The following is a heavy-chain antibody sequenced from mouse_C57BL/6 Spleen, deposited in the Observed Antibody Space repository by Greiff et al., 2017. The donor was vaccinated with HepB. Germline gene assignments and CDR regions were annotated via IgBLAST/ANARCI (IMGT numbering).Heavy chain of an antibody. CDR3: ARSYGSSHGGFAY. D-gene: IGHD1-1*01. CDR1: GYTFTDYN. J-gene: IGHJ3*01. V-gene: IGHV1-18*01. Sequence: EVQLQQSGPELVKPGASVKIPCKASGYTFTDYNMDWVKQSHGKSLEWIGDINPNNGGTIYNQKFKGKATLTVDKSSSTAYMELRSLTSEDTAVYYCARSYGSSHGGFAYWGQGTLVTVSA. CDR2: INPNNGGT.